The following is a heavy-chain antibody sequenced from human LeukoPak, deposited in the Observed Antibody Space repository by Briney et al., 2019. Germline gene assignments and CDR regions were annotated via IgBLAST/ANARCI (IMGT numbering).Heavy chain of an antibody. D-gene: IGHD6-13*01. CDR2: IYRGGST. J-gene: IGHJ4*02. V-gene: IGHV3-66*01. Sequence: GGSLRLSCAASGFTVSSNYMSWVRQAPGKGLEWVSVIYRGGSTYYADSVKGRFTISRDNPKNTLYLQMNSVRAEDTAVYYCAREDIAAAGTFDYWGQGTLVTVSS. CDR1: GFTVSSNY. CDR3: AREDIAAAGTFDY.